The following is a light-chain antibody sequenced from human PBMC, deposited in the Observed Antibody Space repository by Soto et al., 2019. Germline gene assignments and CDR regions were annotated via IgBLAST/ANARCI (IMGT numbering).Light chain of an antibody. CDR2: NNI. CDR3: AAWDDSLDGHVV. CDR1: NSNIGSNT. V-gene: IGLV1-44*01. J-gene: IGLJ7*01. Sequence: QSVLTQPPSASETPGQKVTISCSGSNSNIGSNTVSWFQQLPGRAPKLLLYNNIYRPPGVPDRFSGSKSGTSVSLAISGLQSEDEADYYCAAWDDSLDGHVVFGGGTQLTVL.